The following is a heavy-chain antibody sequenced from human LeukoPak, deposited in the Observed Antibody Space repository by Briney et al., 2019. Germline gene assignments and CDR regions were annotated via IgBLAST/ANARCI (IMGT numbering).Heavy chain of an antibody. D-gene: IGHD6-6*01. CDR2: MNPNSGAT. Sequence: ASVKVSCKASGYTFTNYDFNWMRQATGQGLEWMGWMNPNSGATGYAQKFQGRVTMTRDTSINTAYIELSSLRSEDTAVYYCARWLVRGSRSSYFDYWGQGTLVTVSS. CDR1: GYTFTNYD. CDR3: ARWLVRGSRSSYFDY. J-gene: IGHJ4*02. V-gene: IGHV1-8*01.